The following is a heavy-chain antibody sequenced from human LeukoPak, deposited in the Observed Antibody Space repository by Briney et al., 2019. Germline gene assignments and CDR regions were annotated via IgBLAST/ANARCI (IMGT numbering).Heavy chain of an antibody. D-gene: IGHD3-3*01. J-gene: IGHJ6*03. CDR3: ARDLLGDFWSGYYHYYYMDV. CDR2: ISSSSSTI. Sequence: GGSLRLSCAASGFTFSSYSMNWVRQAPGKGLEWVSYISSSSSTIYYADSVKGRFTISRDNAKNSLYLQMNSLRAEDTAVYYCARDLLGDFWSGYYHYYYMDVWGKGTTVTVSS. V-gene: IGHV3-48*01. CDR1: GFTFSSYS.